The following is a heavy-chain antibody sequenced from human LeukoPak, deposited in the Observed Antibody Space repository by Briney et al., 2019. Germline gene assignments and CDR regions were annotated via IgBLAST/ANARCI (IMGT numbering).Heavy chain of an antibody. CDR3: ARAYKDRSLAGKKEFFQH. Sequence: GGSLRLSCAASGSNFGNYYVSWVRQAPGKGLEWVANIKHDGNWKFYADSVKGRFTISRDNANNFLYLQMNSLKAEDTALYYCARAYKDRSLAGKKEFFQHWGQGTLVTVSS. D-gene: IGHD6-19*01. CDR2: IKHDGNWK. V-gene: IGHV3-7*03. CDR1: GSNFGNYY. J-gene: IGHJ1*01.